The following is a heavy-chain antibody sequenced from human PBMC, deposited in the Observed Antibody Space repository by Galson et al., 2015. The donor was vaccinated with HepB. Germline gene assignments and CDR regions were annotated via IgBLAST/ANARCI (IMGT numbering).Heavy chain of an antibody. V-gene: IGHV3-30*18. Sequence: SLRLSCAASRFTFSNYGIHWVRQAPGKGLEWVAVISYDGISKHYTDSVKGRFTISRDNSRNTLYLQMNSLRAEDTAVYYCAKASFHYGSGSYYTIDYWGQGTLVTVSS. J-gene: IGHJ4*02. CDR2: ISYDGISK. CDR1: RFTFSNYG. CDR3: AKASFHYGSGSYYTIDY. D-gene: IGHD3-10*01.